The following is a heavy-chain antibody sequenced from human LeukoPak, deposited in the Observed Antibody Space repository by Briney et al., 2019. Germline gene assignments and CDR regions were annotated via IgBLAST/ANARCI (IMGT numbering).Heavy chain of an antibody. V-gene: IGHV4-59*01. Sequence: SETLSLTCTVSGASMSTYSWAWIRQPPRKGLEWIGYIYSSGSTYSNPSLKSRVTISVDTSKNQVSLKLSSVTAADTAVYYCTRGSGWYLYWGQGTLVTVSS. D-gene: IGHD6-19*01. CDR2: IYSSGST. J-gene: IGHJ4*02. CDR1: GASMSTYS. CDR3: TRGSGWYLY.